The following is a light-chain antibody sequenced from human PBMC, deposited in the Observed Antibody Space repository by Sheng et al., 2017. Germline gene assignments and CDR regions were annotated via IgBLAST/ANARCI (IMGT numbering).Light chain of an antibody. CDR3: QYYGSSPVT. CDR1: QSLSVNY. J-gene: IGKJ4*01. CDR2: GAS. Sequence: EILLTQSPGTLSLSPGERATLSCRASQSLSVNYLAWYQQKPGQAPRLLFYGASTRASGIPARFSGSGSGTDFTLTISRLDPEDFAVYYCQYYGSSPVTFGGGTKVEIK. V-gene: IGKV3-20*01.